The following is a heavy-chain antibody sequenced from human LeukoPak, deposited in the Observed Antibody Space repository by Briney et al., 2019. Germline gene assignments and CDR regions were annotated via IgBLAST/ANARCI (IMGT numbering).Heavy chain of an antibody. J-gene: IGHJ4*02. CDR1: GGSFSGYY. CDR2: INHSGST. D-gene: IGHD3-10*01. CDR3: ARGTLWFGELSSFDY. Sequence: PSETLSLTCAVYGGSFSGYYWSWIRQPPGKGLEWIGEINHSGSTNYNPSLKSRVTISVDTSKNQFSLKLSSVTAADTAVYYCARGTLWFGELSSFDYWGQGTLVTVSS. V-gene: IGHV4-34*01.